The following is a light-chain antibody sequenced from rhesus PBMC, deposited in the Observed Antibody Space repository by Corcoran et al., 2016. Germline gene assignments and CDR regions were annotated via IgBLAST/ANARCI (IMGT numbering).Light chain of an antibody. CDR3: QQYSGWPLT. V-gene: IGKV1-19*01. J-gene: IGKJ4*01. CDR1: QDISSW. CDR2: YAA. Sequence: DIQMTQSPSSLSASVGDRVTIACHASQDISSWLAWYQQKPGKAPTPLIYYAAPLQSGVPSRLSGSGAGTEVTHTSGSLEPEDFAVYYCQQYSGWPLTFGGGTKVEIK.